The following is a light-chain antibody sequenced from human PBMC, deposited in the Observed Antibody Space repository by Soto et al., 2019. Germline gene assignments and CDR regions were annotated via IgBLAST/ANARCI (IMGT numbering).Light chain of an antibody. CDR3: QQYNSYALT. Sequence: DIQMTQSPSTLSASVGDRVTITCRASQSISNWLAWYQQKPGKAPKLLIYKASTLESGVPSRFSDSGSGTEFTLTISSLQPDDFATYYCQQYNSYALTFGGGTKVEIK. CDR1: QSISNW. V-gene: IGKV1-5*03. CDR2: KAS. J-gene: IGKJ4*01.